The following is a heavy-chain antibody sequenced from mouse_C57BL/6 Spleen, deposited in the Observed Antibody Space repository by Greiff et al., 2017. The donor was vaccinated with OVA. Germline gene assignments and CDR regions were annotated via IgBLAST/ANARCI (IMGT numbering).Heavy chain of an antibody. V-gene: IGHV3-1*01. CDR3: ARAGFDYGSSFDY. J-gene: IGHJ2*01. CDR1: GYSITSGYD. D-gene: IGHD1-1*01. Sequence: EVHLVESGPGMVKPSQSLSLTCTVTGYSITSGYDWHWIRHFPGNKLEWMGYISYSGSTNYNPSLKSRISITHDTSKNHFFLKLNSVTTEDTATYYCARAGFDYGSSFDYWGQGTTLTVSS. CDR2: ISYSGST.